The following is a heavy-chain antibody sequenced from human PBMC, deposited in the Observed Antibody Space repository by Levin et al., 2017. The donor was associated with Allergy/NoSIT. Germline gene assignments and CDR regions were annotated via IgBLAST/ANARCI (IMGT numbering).Heavy chain of an antibody. CDR1: GFPFSSYS. Sequence: LSLTCAASGFPFSSYSMNWVRQAPGKGLEWVSSISSSSSYIYYADSVKGRFTISRDNAKNSLYLQMNSLRAEDTAVYYCRFLEWLPSSTPFDYWGQGTLVTVSS. J-gene: IGHJ4*02. D-gene: IGHD3-3*01. CDR3: RFLEWLPSSTPFDY. V-gene: IGHV3-21*01. CDR2: ISSSSSYI.